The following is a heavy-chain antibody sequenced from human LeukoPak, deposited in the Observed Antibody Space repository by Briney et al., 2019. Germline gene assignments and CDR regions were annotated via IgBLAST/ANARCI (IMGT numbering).Heavy chain of an antibody. CDR1: GYSFTGYY. CDR3: AREWFGEVLSVPYFDY. V-gene: IGHV1-2*02. D-gene: IGHD3-10*01. J-gene: IGHJ4*02. CDR2: INPYSGGT. Sequence: ASVKVSCKASGYSFTGYYIHWVRQAPGQGLEWMGWINPYSGGTNYAQKFQGRVTMTRDTSISTAYMELSRLRSDDTAVYYCAREWFGEVLSVPYFDYWGQGTLVTVSS.